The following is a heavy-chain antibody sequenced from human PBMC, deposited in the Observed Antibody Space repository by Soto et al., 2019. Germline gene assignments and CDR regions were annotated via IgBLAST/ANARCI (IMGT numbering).Heavy chain of an antibody. J-gene: IGHJ6*02. CDR3: AREGRGDYDFWSGSMGGSYHYNGMDV. Sequence: QVQLVQSGGEVKKPGASVKVSCKASGYTFVTYGVTWVRQAPGQGPEWMGWISVYSGNTNYAQKFQGRVTMSTDTSTSTAYMELRSLTSDDTGVYYCAREGRGDYDFWSGSMGGSYHYNGMDVWGQGTTVTVSS. V-gene: IGHV1-18*01. CDR1: GYTFVTYG. D-gene: IGHD3-3*01. CDR2: ISVYSGNT.